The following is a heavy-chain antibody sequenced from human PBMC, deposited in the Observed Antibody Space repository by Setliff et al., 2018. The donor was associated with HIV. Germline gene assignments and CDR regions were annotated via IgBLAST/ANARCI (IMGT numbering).Heavy chain of an antibody. Sequence: ASVKVSCKASGYTFTSYAMHWVRQAPGQRLEWMGWINAGNGNTKYSQKFQGRVTITRDTSASTDYMELSSLRSEDTAVYYCARESTYYYDSSGPHDALDVWGLGTKVTVSS. CDR2: INAGNGNT. D-gene: IGHD3-22*01. CDR3: ARESTYYYDSSGPHDALDV. CDR1: GYTFTSYA. J-gene: IGHJ3*01. V-gene: IGHV1-3*01.